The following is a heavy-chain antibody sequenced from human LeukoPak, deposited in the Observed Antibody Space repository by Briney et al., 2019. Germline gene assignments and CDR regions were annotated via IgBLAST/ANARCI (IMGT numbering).Heavy chain of an antibody. D-gene: IGHD4-11*01. Sequence: GGSLRLSCAASGFTFSSYAMSWVRQAPGKGLEWVSYISSSGSTIYYADSVKGRFTISRDNAKNSLYLQMNSLRAEDTAAYYCARETRTTYYYYGMDVWGQGTTVTVSS. CDR3: ARETRTTYYYYGMDV. CDR2: ISSSGSTI. V-gene: IGHV3-48*03. CDR1: GFTFSSYA. J-gene: IGHJ6*02.